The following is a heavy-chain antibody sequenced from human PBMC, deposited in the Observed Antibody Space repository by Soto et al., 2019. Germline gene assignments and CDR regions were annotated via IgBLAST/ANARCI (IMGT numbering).Heavy chain of an antibody. CDR2: INDSGST. CDR3: ARGRWLRSSFDY. D-gene: IGHD5-12*01. J-gene: IGHJ4*02. Sequence: QVHLQQWGAGLLKPSETLSLTCAVYGGSFSGYYWSWIRQPPGTGLEWIGEINDSGSTNYTPSIKSRVTISVDTSKNQFSLKLSSVTAADTAVYYCARGRWLRSSFDYWGQGTLVTVSS. CDR1: GGSFSGYY. V-gene: IGHV4-34*01.